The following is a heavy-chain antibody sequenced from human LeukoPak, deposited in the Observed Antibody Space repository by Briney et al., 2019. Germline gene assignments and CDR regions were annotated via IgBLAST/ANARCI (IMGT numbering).Heavy chain of an antibody. CDR3: ARGGPQGDFDY. CDR2: IWYDGSNK. J-gene: IGHJ4*02. V-gene: IGHV3-33*01. Sequence: GGSLRLSCAASGFTFSNYGMHWVRQAPGKGLEWVAIIWYDGSNKYYAESVKGRFTISRDNAKNTLYLQMNSLRAEDTAVYYCARGGPQGDFDYWGQGTLVTVSS. CDR1: GFTFSNYG.